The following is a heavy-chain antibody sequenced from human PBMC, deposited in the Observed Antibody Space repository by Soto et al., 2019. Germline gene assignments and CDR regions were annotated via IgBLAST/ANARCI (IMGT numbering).Heavy chain of an antibody. CDR3: ARQGGGAARGYYYYYGMDV. J-gene: IGHJ6*02. Sequence: RESLKISCKCSGYSFTSYWISWVRQMPGKGLEWMGRIDPSDSYTNYSPSFQGHVTISADKSISTAYLQWSSLKASDTAMYYCARQGGGAARGYYYYYGMDVWGQGTTVTVSS. V-gene: IGHV5-10-1*01. CDR1: GYSFTSYW. CDR2: IDPSDSYT. D-gene: IGHD6-6*01.